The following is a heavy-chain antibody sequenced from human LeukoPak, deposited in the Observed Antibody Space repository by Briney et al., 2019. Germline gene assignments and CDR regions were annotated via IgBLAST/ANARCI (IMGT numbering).Heavy chain of an antibody. CDR3: ARRTISSGWFPDY. Sequence: GESLKISCKGCGYSFTSYWIGWVRQMPGKGLEWTGIIYPGDSDTRYSPSFQGQVTISADKSISTAYLQWSSLKASDTAMYYCARRTISSGWFPDYWGQGTLVTASS. CDR2: IYPGDSDT. J-gene: IGHJ4*02. CDR1: GYSFTSYW. D-gene: IGHD6-19*01. V-gene: IGHV5-51*01.